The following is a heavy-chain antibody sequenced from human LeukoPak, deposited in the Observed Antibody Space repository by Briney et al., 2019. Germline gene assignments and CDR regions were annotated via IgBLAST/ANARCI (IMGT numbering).Heavy chain of an antibody. Sequence: GGALRLSCAASGFTLSSYSMNWVRQAPGKGLEWVSYISGGSSTIYNADSVKGRFTISRDNAKNLLYLLMDTLRAEDTAVYYCARVGSNQWLDYWGQGTLVTVSS. CDR3: ARVGSNQWLDY. J-gene: IGHJ4*02. D-gene: IGHD6-19*01. V-gene: IGHV3-48*01. CDR2: ISGGSSTI. CDR1: GFTLSSYS.